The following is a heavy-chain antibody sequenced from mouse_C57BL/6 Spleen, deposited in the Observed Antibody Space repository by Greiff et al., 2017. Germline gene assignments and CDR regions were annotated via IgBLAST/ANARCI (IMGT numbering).Heavy chain of an antibody. D-gene: IGHD2-2*01. CDR2: IDPSDSYT. CDR1: GYTFTSYW. J-gene: IGHJ4*01. Sequence: QVQLQQPGAELVKPGASVKLSCKASGYTFTSYWMQWVKQRPGQGLEWIGEIDPSDSYTNYNQKFKGKATLTVDTSSSTAYMQLSGLTSEDSAVYYWARGGGRDYGYHYYAMDYWGQGTSVTVSS. V-gene: IGHV1-50*01. CDR3: ARGGGRDYGYHYYAMDY.